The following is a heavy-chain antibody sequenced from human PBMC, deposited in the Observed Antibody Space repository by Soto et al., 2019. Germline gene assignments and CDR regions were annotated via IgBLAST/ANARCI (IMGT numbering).Heavy chain of an antibody. J-gene: IGHJ5*02. CDR1: GFTFSDYY. CDR3: ARDGRDYYDSSGYYFFDP. CDR2: ISSSGSTI. V-gene: IGHV3-11*01. Sequence: GGSLRLSCAASGFTFSDYYMSWIRQAPGKGLEWVSYISSSGSTIYCADSVKGRFTISRDNAKNSLYLQMNSLRAEDTAVYYCARDGRDYYDSSGYYFFDPWGRGTLVTVSS. D-gene: IGHD3-22*01.